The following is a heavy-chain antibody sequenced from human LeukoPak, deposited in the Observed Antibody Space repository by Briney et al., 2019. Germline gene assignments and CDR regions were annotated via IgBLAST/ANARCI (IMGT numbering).Heavy chain of an antibody. J-gene: IGHJ4*02. D-gene: IGHD7-27*01. V-gene: IGHV1-69*13. Sequence: ASVKVSCKASGRTFSSYAISWVRQAPGQGLEWMGGIIPIFGTANYAQKFQGRVTITADESTSTAYMELSSLRSEDTAVYYCAREAELGTYFDYWGQGALVTVSS. CDR2: IIPIFGTA. CDR1: GRTFSSYA. CDR3: AREAELGTYFDY.